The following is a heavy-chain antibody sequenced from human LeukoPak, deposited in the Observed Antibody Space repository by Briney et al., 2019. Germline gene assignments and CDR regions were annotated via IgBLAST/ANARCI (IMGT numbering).Heavy chain of an antibody. V-gene: IGHV3-33*06. CDR3: AKARHKGNFDY. CDR2: IWYDGSNK. J-gene: IGHJ4*02. Sequence: GGSLRLSCAASGFTFSSYGMHWVRQAPGKGLEWVAIIWYDGSNKYHADSVKGRFTISRDNSKNTLYLQMNSLRAEDTAVYYCAKARHKGNFDYWGQGTLVTVSS. CDR1: GFTFSSYG.